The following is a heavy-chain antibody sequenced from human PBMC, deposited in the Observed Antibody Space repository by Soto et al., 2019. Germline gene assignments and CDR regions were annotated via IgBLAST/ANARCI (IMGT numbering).Heavy chain of an antibody. CDR2: IGPESGAT. Sequence: ASVKVSCKASGYTFTGHCIHWVRQAPEQGPEWMGEIGPESGATRYAQKFQGRVTMTMDMSITTVYMELSNLSPDDTAVYYCGRGRSGQIVVFYWAQGTQVTVSS. D-gene: IGHD5-12*01. V-gene: IGHV1-2*02. CDR3: GRGRSGQIVVFY. J-gene: IGHJ4*02. CDR1: GYTFTGHC.